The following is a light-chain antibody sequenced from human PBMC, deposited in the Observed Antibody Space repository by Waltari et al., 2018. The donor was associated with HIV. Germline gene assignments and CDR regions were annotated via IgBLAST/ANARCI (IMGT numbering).Light chain of an antibody. CDR3: QSYDSSLSGSL. Sequence: SVLTQPPSVPGPPGQRVTLPCPGRSPNIGAVYTLPGYQQLPGTAPKRLIYGNSNRPSGVPDRFSGSKSGTSASLAITGLQAEDEADYYCQSYDSSLSGSLFGGGTKLTVL. V-gene: IGLV1-40*01. CDR1: SPNIGAVYT. CDR2: GNS. J-gene: IGLJ2*01.